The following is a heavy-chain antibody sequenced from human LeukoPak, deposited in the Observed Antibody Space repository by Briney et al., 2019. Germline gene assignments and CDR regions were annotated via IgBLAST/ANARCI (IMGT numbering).Heavy chain of an antibody. Sequence: GGSLRLSCAASGFTFSGSAMHWVRQASGKGLEWVGRIRSKANSYATAYAASVKGRFTISRDDSKNTAYLQMNSLKTEDTAVYYCTRGGYSYGYYYYYYMDVWGKGTTVTVSS. J-gene: IGHJ6*03. CDR3: TRGGYSYGYYYYYYMDV. CDR1: GFTFSGSA. D-gene: IGHD5-18*01. V-gene: IGHV3-73*01. CDR2: IRSKANSYAT.